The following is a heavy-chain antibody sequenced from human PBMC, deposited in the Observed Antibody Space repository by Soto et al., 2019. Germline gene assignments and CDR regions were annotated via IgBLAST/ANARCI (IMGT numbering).Heavy chain of an antibody. Sequence: GGSLRLSCAASGFTFSSYGMHWVRQAPGKGLEWVAVIWYDGSNKYYADSVKGRFTISRDNSKNTLYLQMNSLRAEDTAVYYCARDWGYVRGVIVPFDYWGQGTLVTVSS. D-gene: IGHD3-16*02. CDR3: ARDWGYVRGVIVPFDY. V-gene: IGHV3-33*01. CDR2: IWYDGSNK. CDR1: GFTFSSYG. J-gene: IGHJ4*02.